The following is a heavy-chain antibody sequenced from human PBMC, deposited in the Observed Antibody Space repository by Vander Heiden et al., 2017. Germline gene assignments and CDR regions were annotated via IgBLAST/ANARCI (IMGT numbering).Heavy chain of an antibody. D-gene: IGHD6-13*01. Sequence: EVQLLESGGGLVQPGGSLRLSCAASGFTFSSYAMSWVRQAPGKGLEWVSAISGSGGSTYYADAVKGRFTISRDNSKNTLYLKMNSLRAEDTAVYYCAKCIAAAATGDYWGQGTLVTVSS. CDR2: ISGSGGST. V-gene: IGHV3-23*01. J-gene: IGHJ4*02. CDR1: GFTFSSYA. CDR3: AKCIAAAATGDY.